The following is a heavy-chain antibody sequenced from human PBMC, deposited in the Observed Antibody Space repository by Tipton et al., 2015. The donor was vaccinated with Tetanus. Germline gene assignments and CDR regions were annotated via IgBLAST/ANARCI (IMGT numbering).Heavy chain of an antibody. Sequence: TLSLTCTVSGGPVRSNSYYWGWIRQPPGKGLEWVGNIYYSGGAYYKSSLKSRTTISVDASKNQFSLRLTSVTAADTAVYYCARQTLHYYYMDVWGKGTTVTVSS. J-gene: IGHJ6*03. D-gene: IGHD3-10*01. CDR1: GGPVRSNSYY. V-gene: IGHV4-39*01. CDR2: IYYSGGA. CDR3: ARQTLHYYYMDV.